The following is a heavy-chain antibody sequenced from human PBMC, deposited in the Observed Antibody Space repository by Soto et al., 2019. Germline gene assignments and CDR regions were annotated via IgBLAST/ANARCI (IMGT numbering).Heavy chain of an antibody. D-gene: IGHD4-17*01. CDR1: GYRFTSSW. V-gene: IGHV5-51*03. CDR2: IYPGDSAT. J-gene: IGHJ4*02. CDR3: ARRYADRDYFDY. Sequence: EVQLVQSGAEVKKPGESLKISCKGSGYRFTSSWIGWVRQMPGKGLEWVGIIYPGDSATRYSPSFQGQVSISADKSIRTAYLQWSSLKASDTAMYYCARRYADRDYFDYWGQGTLVTVSS.